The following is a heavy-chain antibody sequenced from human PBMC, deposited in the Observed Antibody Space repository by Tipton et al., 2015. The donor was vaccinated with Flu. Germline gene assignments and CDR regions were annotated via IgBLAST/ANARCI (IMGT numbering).Heavy chain of an antibody. D-gene: IGHD5-18*01. CDR3: AKDVDTAMVAWAWGAAAATGSFDY. CDR1: GFTFSSYA. V-gene: IGHV3-23*01. J-gene: IGHJ4*02. Sequence: SLRLSCAASGFTFSSYAMSWVRQAPGKGLEWVSAISGSGGSTYYADSVKGRFTISRDNSKNTLYLQMNSLRAEDTAVYYCAKDVDTAMVAWAWGAAAATGSFDYWGQGTLVTVSS. CDR2: ISGSGGST.